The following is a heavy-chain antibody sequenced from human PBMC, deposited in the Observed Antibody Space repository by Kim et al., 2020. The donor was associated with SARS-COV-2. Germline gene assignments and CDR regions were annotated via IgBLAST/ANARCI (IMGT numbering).Heavy chain of an antibody. J-gene: IGHJ4*02. Sequence: DSVKGRFIISRDNSKNTLYLQMNSLRAEDMAVYYCAKDKGDILTGPYFDYWGQGTLVTVSS. CDR3: AKDKGDILTGPYFDY. V-gene: IGHV3-33*06. D-gene: IGHD3-9*01.